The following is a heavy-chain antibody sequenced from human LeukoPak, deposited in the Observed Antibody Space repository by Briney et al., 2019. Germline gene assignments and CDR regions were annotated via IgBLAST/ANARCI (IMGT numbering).Heavy chain of an antibody. J-gene: IGHJ3*02. CDR2: ISSSSSYI. Sequence: GGSLRLSCAASGFTFSSYSMNWVRQAPGKGLEWVSSISSSSSYIYYADSVKGRFTIARDNAKNSLYLQMNSLRAEGKAGYYCARARMQFLGGFLIRDAFDIWGEGTTVTVSS. CDR3: ARARMQFLGGFLIRDAFDI. CDR1: GFTFSSYS. V-gene: IGHV3-21*01. D-gene: IGHD3-3*01.